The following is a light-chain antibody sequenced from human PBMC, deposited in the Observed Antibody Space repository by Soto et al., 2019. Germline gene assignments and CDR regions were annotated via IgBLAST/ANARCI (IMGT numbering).Light chain of an antibody. CDR1: QSVSSP. CDR3: QQSSDWPLT. CDR2: DAS. J-gene: IGKJ4*01. V-gene: IGKV3-11*01. Sequence: ELVLTQSPATLCLSPWERATLSCRASQSVSSPLAWYQQNPGQAPRLLIYDASYMATGIPARFSGSGSGTDFTLTISSLEPEDFAIYYCQQSSDWPLTFGGGTKVEIK.